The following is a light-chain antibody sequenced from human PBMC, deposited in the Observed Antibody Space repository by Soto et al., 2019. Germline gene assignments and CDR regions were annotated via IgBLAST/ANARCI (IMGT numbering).Light chain of an antibody. CDR2: DAS. CDR1: QSISSW. Sequence: DIQMTQSPSTLSASVGDRVAITFRASQSISSWLAWYQQKPGKAPNLLIYDASSLESGVPSRFSGSGSGTEFTLTISSLQPHDFATYYCQQYNSYWTFGQGTKVDI. J-gene: IGKJ1*01. CDR3: QQYNSYWT. V-gene: IGKV1-5*01.